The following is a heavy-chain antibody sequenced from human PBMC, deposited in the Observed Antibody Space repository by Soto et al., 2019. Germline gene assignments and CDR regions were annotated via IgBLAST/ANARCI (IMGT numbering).Heavy chain of an antibody. J-gene: IGHJ5*02. CDR3: ARGGGDCTRSWFDP. CDR1: GGSISSGCYY. V-gene: IGHV4-31*03. D-gene: IGHD2-21*02. Sequence: QVQLQESGPGLVKPSQTLSLTCTVSGGSISSGCYYWIWIPQDKGQGREWIGYIYSSGSTYYNPSLKSRVTMSVDTSKNQFSLKLSSVTAADTAVYYCARGGGDCTRSWFDPWGQGTLVTVSS. CDR2: IYSSGST.